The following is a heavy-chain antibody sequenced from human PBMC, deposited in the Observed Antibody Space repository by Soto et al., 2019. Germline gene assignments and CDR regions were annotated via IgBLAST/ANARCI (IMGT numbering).Heavy chain of an antibody. J-gene: IGHJ5*02. CDR2: IKSKTDGGTT. CDR3: TASVEPVTYYDFWSGYFRSTRDHQALFDP. D-gene: IGHD3-3*01. V-gene: IGHV3-15*07. Sequence: GGSLRLSCAASGFTFSNAWMNWVRQAPGKGLEWVGRIKSKTDGGTTDYATPVKGRFTISRDDSKNTLYLQMNSLKTEDTAVYYCTASVEPVTYYDFWSGYFRSTRDHQALFDPWGQGTMVTSPQ. CDR1: GFTFSNAW.